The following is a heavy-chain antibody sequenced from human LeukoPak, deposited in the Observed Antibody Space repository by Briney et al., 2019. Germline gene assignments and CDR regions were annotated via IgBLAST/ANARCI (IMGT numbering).Heavy chain of an antibody. CDR2: ISNSGST. V-gene: IGHV4-59*01. CDR3: ARDTYDTLTGYFLFDY. J-gene: IGHJ4*02. D-gene: IGHD3-9*01. CDR1: GGSISNYY. Sequence: SETLSLTCTVSGGSISNYYWSWIRQTPGKGLVWIGYISNSGSTNYNPSLKTRVTISLDTSKNQFSLKLSSVTAADTAVFYCARDTYDTLTGYFLFDYWGQGTLVTVSS.